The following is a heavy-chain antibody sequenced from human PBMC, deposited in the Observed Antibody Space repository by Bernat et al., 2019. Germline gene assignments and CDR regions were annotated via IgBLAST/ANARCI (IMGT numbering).Heavy chain of an antibody. CDR2: IKSKTDGGTT. V-gene: IGHV3-15*01. J-gene: IGHJ4*02. CDR1: GFTFSNAW. CDR3: TTDEDIGYGYGLDY. D-gene: IGHD5-12*01. Sequence: EVQLVESGGGLVTPGGSLRLSCAASGFTFSNAWMSWVRQAPGKGLEWVGRIKSKTDGGTTDYAAPVKGRFTITRDDSKNTLYLQMNSLKTEDTAVYYCTTDEDIGYGYGLDYWGQGTLVTVSS.